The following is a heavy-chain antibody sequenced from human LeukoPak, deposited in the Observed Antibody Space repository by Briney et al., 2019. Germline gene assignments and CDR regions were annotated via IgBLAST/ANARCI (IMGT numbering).Heavy chain of an antibody. CDR3: ARRAGAYSHPYDY. J-gene: IGHJ4*02. CDR1: GFTVSSNS. CDR2: IYSDST. Sequence: GGSLRLSCTVSGFTVSSNSMSWVRQAPGKGLEWVSFIYSDSTHYSDSVKGRFTISRENSKNTLYLQMNSLRAEDTAVYYCARRAGAYSHPYDYWGQGTLVTVSS. V-gene: IGHV3-53*01. D-gene: IGHD4/OR15-4a*01.